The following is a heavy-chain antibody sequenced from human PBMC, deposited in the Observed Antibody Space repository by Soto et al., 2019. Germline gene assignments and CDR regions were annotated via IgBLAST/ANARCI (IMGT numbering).Heavy chain of an antibody. D-gene: IGHD6-25*01. CDR1: GGSISNFY. CDR3: ARHKAAGSDRGGMDV. J-gene: IGHJ6*02. Sequence: QVQLQETGPGLVKPSEPLSLTCTVPGGSISNFYWSWIRQPPGKGLGWIGNVHYSGSTNYNPTVRGRATPPVDPATAQPSLSLSAVTPADTALYYCARHKAAGSDRGGMDVWGQGTTVTVSS. CDR2: VHYSGST. V-gene: IGHV4-59*08.